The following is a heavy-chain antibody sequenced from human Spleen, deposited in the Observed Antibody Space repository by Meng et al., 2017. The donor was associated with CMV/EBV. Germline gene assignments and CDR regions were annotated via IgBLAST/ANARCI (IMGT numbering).Heavy chain of an antibody. CDR2: ISSGGNIM. Sequence: GESLKISCAASGFTFSSYSMNWVRQAPGKGLEWISYISSGGNIMYYADSVEGRFTISRDNAKNSRYLQMNSLRAEDTAVYYCALIVPFLSGYNYYGVDLWGQGTTVTVSS. J-gene: IGHJ6*02. CDR1: GFTFSSYS. D-gene: IGHD5-24*01. V-gene: IGHV3-48*04. CDR3: ALIVPFLSGYNYYGVDL.